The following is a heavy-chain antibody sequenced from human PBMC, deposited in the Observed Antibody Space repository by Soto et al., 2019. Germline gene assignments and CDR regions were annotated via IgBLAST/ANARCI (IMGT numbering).Heavy chain of an antibody. D-gene: IGHD4-17*01. CDR2: ISSSSSTI. CDR1: GFTFSSYS. J-gene: IGHJ3*02. Sequence: GGSLRLSCAASGFTFSSYSMNWVRQAPGKGLEWVSYISSSSSTIYYADSVMGRFTISRDNAKNSLYLQMNSLRDEDTAVYYCARDPYYGDQKGDAFDIWGQGTMVTVSS. V-gene: IGHV3-48*02. CDR3: ARDPYYGDQKGDAFDI.